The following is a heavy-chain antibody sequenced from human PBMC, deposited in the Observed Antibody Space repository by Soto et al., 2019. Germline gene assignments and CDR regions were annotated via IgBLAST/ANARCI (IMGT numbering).Heavy chain of an antibody. D-gene: IGHD3-3*01. J-gene: IGHJ4*02. CDR1: GFTFSSYA. CDR2: ISGSGGST. V-gene: IGHV3-23*01. Sequence: SLRLSCAASGFTFSSYAMSWVRQAPGKGLEWVSAISGSGGSTYYADSVKGRFTISRDNSKNTLYLQMNSLRAEDTAVYYCAKGGDFWSGYLSFDYWGQGTLVTVSS. CDR3: AKGGDFWSGYLSFDY.